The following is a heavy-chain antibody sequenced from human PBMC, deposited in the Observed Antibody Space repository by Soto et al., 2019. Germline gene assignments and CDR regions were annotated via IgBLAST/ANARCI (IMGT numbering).Heavy chain of an antibody. CDR3: ARVSGRGRYNWFDP. Sequence: SVKVSCKASGGNFSSHGISWVRQAPGQGLEFMGGIMPLFGTTNYAQKFRGRVTITADEPTSTVYMELRSLRSEDTAVYYCARVSGRGRYNWFDPWGQGTPVTVSS. V-gene: IGHV1-69*13. CDR1: GGNFSSHG. CDR2: IMPLFGTT. J-gene: IGHJ5*02. D-gene: IGHD1-20*01.